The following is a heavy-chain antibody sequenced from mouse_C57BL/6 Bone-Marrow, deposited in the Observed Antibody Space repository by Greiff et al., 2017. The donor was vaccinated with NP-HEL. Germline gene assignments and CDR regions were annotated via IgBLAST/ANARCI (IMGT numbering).Heavy chain of an antibody. D-gene: IGHD1-1*01. J-gene: IGHJ4*01. CDR3: ASTTVGDAMDY. Sequence: EVMLVESGGGLVQPGGSLKLSCAASGFTFSDYGMAWVRQAPRKGPEWVAFISNLAYSIYYADTVTGRFTLSRENAKNTLYLEMSSLRSEDTAMYYCASTTVGDAMDYWGQGTSVTVSS. CDR2: ISNLAYSI. CDR1: GFTFSDYG. V-gene: IGHV5-15*04.